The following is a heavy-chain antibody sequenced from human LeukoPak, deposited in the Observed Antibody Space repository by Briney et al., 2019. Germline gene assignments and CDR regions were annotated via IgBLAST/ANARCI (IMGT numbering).Heavy chain of an antibody. CDR3: ARRSNWGLDY. V-gene: IGHV5-51*01. CDR2: IYPGHSDT. CDR1: GYSFANYW. Sequence: GESLQISCKGSGYSFANYWIAWVRQMPGKGLEWMGIIYPGHSDTRYSPSFQGQVTISADKSITTAYLQWSSLEASDTAIYHCARRSNWGLDYWGQGTPVTVSS. J-gene: IGHJ4*02. D-gene: IGHD7-27*01.